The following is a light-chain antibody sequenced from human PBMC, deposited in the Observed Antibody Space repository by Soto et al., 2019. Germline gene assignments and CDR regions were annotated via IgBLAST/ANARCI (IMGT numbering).Light chain of an antibody. CDR1: NSDVGGSKY. J-gene: IGLJ3*02. CDR2: EIT. Sequence: QSALTQPASVSGSPGQSIIISCTGTNSDVGGSKYVSWFQHHPGKAPNLIIYEITYRPSGISNRFSASKSGNSASLTISGLQTEDEADYYCSSSTNDNTLVFGGGTKLTVL. CDR3: SSSTNDNTLV. V-gene: IGLV2-14*01.